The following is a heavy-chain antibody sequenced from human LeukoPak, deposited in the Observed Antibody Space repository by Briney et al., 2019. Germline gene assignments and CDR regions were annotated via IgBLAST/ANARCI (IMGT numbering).Heavy chain of an antibody. CDR3: ARCSTPHWIFDAFDI. D-gene: IGHD1-1*01. V-gene: IGHV1-2*02. J-gene: IGHJ3*02. CDR2: INPNSGGT. CDR1: GYTFTGHY. Sequence: ASVKVSCKASGYTFTGHYMHWVRQAPGQGPEWMGWINPNSGGTNYAQKFQDRVTMTRDTSISTAYMELSGLRSDDTAVYYCARCSTPHWIFDAFDIWGQGTMVTVSS.